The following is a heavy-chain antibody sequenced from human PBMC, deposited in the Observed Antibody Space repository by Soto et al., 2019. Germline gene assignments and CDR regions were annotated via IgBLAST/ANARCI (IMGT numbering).Heavy chain of an antibody. CDR2: ISGSGGST. Sequence: EVQLLESGGGLVQPGGSLRLSCAASGFTFSSYAMSWVRQAPGKGLEWVSAISGSGGSTYYADSVKGRFTISRDNSKNTLYLQMNSLRAEDTAVYYCAKDYYYDSSGYFDFDIWGQGTMVTVSS. CDR1: GFTFSSYA. D-gene: IGHD3-22*01. CDR3: AKDYYYDSSGYFDFDI. J-gene: IGHJ3*02. V-gene: IGHV3-23*01.